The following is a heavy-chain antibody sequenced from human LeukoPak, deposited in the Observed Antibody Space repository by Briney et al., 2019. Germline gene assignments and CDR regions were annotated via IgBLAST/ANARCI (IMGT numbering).Heavy chain of an antibody. CDR1: GFTFSNYA. CDR3: AKWGDYDVLTGYYVSDY. V-gene: IGHV3-23*01. J-gene: IGHJ4*02. CDR2: ITGSGGNT. Sequence: GGSLRLSCAASGFTFSNYAMSWVCQAPGKGLEWVSAITGSGGNTYYADSVKGRFTISRDNSKNTVFLQMNSLRAEDTAVYYCAKWGDYDVLTGYYVSDYWGQGTLVTVSS. D-gene: IGHD3-9*01.